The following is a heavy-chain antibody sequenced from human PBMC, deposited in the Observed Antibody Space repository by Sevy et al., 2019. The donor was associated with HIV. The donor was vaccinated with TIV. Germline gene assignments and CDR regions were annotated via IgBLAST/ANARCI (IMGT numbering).Heavy chain of an antibody. V-gene: IGHV1-46*01. CDR2: INPSGGST. CDR1: GYTFTSYY. CDR3: ARSELMAGIMGFY. J-gene: IGHJ4*02. D-gene: IGHD6-19*01. Sequence: ASVKVSCKASGYTFTSYYMHWVRQAPGQGLEWMGIINPSGGSTSYAQKFQGRVTMTRDTSTGTVYMELSSLRSGDTAVYSCARSELMAGIMGFYWGQGTLVTVSS.